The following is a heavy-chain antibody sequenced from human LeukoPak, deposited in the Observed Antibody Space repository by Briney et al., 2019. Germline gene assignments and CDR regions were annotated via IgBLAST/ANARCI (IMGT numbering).Heavy chain of an antibody. CDR1: GYTFTSYD. CDR2: MNPNSGNT. Sequence: ASVKVSCKASGYTFTSYDINWVRQATGQGLEWMGWMNPNSGNTGYAQKFQGRVTMTRNTSISTAYMELSSLRSEDTAVYYCARGQKPHYYYYYYMDVWGKGATVTVSS. V-gene: IGHV1-8*01. CDR3: ARGQKPHYYYYYYMDV. J-gene: IGHJ6*03.